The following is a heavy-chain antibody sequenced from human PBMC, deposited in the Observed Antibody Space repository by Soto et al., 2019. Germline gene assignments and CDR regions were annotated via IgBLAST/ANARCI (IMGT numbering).Heavy chain of an antibody. CDR2: IYYSGST. J-gene: IGHJ6*02. D-gene: IGHD3-10*01. Sequence: SETLSLTCTVSGGSISSGGYYWSWIRQHPGKGLEWIGYIYYSGSTYYNPSLKSRVTISVDTSKNQFSLKLSSVTAADTAVYYCARGHLIWLGEFPSGGMEVWGQGITVTVSS. V-gene: IGHV4-31*03. CDR3: ARGHLIWLGEFPSGGMEV. CDR1: GGSISSGGYY.